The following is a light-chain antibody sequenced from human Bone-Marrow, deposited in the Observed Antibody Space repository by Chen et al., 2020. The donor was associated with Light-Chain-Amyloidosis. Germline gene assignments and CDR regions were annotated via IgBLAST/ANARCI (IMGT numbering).Light chain of an antibody. CDR1: SGSIATNY. V-gene: IGLV6-57*01. Sequence: NFMLTQPHSVSESPGKTVIISCTRSSGSIATNYVQWYQQRPGSSPTTVIYEDDQRPSGVPDRFSGSIDRSSNSASLTRSGLKTGDEADYYCQSYQGSSQRVFGGGTKLTVL. CDR3: QSYQGSSQRV. CDR2: EDD. J-gene: IGLJ3*02.